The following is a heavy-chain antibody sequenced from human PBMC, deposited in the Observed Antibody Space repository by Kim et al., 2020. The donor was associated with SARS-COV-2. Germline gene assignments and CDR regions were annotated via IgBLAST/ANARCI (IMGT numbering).Heavy chain of an antibody. CDR3: ARVRVTNKQSPVRGVLHAFDL. CDR1: GFTASSQY. Sequence: GGSLRLSCAASGFTASSQYMSWVRQAPGKGLEWVSIAYSSSRMFYADSVKGRFTITGDSSRNTVYLQMNSLRADDTAADYCARVRVTNKQSPVRGVLHAFDLWGQGTVVTVSS. V-gene: IGHV3-53*03. J-gene: IGHJ3*01. CDR2: AYSSSRM. D-gene: IGHD3-10*01.